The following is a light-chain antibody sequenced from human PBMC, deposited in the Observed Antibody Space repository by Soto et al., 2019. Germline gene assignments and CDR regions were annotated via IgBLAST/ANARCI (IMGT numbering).Light chain of an antibody. Sequence: SYELTQPLSVSVALGQTARITCVGNNSGSKNVHWYQQKPGQAPVLVIYRDSNRPSGIPERFAGSNSGNTATLTISRAQAGDEADYYCQAWDSSTVVFGGGTKLTVL. J-gene: IGLJ2*01. CDR3: QAWDSSTVV. CDR1: NSGSKN. V-gene: IGLV3-9*01. CDR2: RDS.